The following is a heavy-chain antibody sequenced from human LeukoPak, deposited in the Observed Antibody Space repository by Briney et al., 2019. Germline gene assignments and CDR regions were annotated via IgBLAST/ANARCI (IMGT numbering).Heavy chain of an antibody. CDR3: ARGRVGYCSSTSCYLSWFDP. CDR1: GGSFSGYY. J-gene: IGHJ5*02. V-gene: IGHV4-34*01. Sequence: PSETLSLTCAVYGGSFSGYYWSWIRQPPGKGLEWIGEINHSGSTNYNPSLKSRVTISVDTSKNQFSLKLSSVTAADTAVYYCARGRVGYCSSTSCYLSWFDPWGQGTLVTVSS. D-gene: IGHD2-2*01. CDR2: INHSGST.